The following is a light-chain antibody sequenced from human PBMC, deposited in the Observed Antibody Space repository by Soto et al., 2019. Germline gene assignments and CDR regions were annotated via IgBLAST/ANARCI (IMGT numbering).Light chain of an antibody. CDR1: QSISSY. V-gene: IGKV1-39*01. J-gene: IGKJ1*01. CDR3: QQSYSTPRT. CDR2: AAS. Sequence: IHTTPPPSSLSAHVIPRDTIPWRASQSISSYLNWYQQKPGKAPKLLIYAASTLQSGVPSRFSGSGSGTDFTLTISSLQPEDFATYYCQQSYSTPRTFGQGTKVDIK.